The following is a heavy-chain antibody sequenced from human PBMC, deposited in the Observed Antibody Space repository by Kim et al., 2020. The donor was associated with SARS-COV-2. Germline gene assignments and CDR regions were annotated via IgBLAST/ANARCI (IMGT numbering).Heavy chain of an antibody. Sequence: SETLSLTCTVSGGSTSSRTYYWGWIRQPPGMGLEWIGIINYSGSNFYNPSLKSRVTISVDTSKNQFSLKLSSVTAADTAVYYCASLLWFGEGEYAFDIWGQGTMVTVSS. CDR1: GGSTSSRTYY. V-gene: IGHV4-39*01. D-gene: IGHD3-10*01. J-gene: IGHJ3*02. CDR3: ASLLWFGEGEYAFDI. CDR2: INYSGSN.